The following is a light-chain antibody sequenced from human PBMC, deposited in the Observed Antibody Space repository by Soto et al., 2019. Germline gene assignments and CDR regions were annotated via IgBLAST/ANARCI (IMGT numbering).Light chain of an antibody. Sequence: EIVMTQSPATLSASPGERATLSCRASQNVGDSLAWYQQKPGQAPRLLIYGATTRATGIPARFSGSGSGTDFTLTISSLQSEDFAVYYCQHYNNWPPYTFGQGTKVEIK. CDR1: QNVGDS. CDR2: GAT. J-gene: IGKJ2*01. CDR3: QHYNNWPPYT. V-gene: IGKV3-15*01.